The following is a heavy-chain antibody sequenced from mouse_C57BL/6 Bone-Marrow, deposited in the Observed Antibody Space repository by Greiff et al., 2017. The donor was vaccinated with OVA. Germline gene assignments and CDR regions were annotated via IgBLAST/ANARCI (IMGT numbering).Heavy chain of an antibody. CDR1: GYTFTSYW. D-gene: IGHD1-1*01. CDR2: IDPSDSYT. J-gene: IGHJ1*03. CDR3: ARLLRYQWYFDV. Sequence: QVQLQQPGAELVKPGASVKLSCKASGYTFTSYWMQWVKQRPGQGLEWIGEIDPSDSYTNYNQKFKGKATLTVDTASSTAYMQLSSLTSEDSAVYYFARLLRYQWYFDVWGTGTTVTVSS. V-gene: IGHV1-50*01.